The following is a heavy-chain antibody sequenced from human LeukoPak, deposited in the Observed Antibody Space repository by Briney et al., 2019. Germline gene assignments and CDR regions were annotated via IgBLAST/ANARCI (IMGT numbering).Heavy chain of an antibody. V-gene: IGHV3-48*01. CDR2: ISSSSSTI. CDR3: ARDRAAGAYPWYFDY. D-gene: IGHD3-16*01. J-gene: IGHJ4*02. Sequence: GGSLRLSCAASGFTFSSYSMNWVRQAPGKGLEWVSYISSSSSTIYYADSVKGRFTISRDNAKNSLYLQMNSLRAEDTAVYYCARDRAAGAYPWYFDYWGQGTLVTVSS. CDR1: GFTFSSYS.